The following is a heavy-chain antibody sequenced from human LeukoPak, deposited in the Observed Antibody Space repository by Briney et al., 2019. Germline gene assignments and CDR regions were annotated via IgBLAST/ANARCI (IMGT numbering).Heavy chain of an antibody. CDR3: AREHSGNYPLSYYYYGMDV. Sequence: PSETLSLTCTVSGGSISSGGYYWSWIRQHPGKGLEWIGYIYYSGSTYSNPSLKSRVTISVDTSKNQFSLKLSFVTAADTAVYYCAREHSGNYPLSYYYYGMDVWGQGTTVTVSS. CDR1: GGSISSGGYY. D-gene: IGHD3-10*01. J-gene: IGHJ6*02. CDR2: IYYSGST. V-gene: IGHV4-31*03.